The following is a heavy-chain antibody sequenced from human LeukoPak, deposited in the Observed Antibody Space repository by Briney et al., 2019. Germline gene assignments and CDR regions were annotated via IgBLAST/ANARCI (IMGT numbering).Heavy chain of an antibody. Sequence: ASVKVSCKIFGYTLTELSMHWVRQAPGKGLEWMRGFDPEDGETIYAQKFQGRVTMTRDMSTSTVYMELSSLRSEDTAVYYCARGPPVNNYYYYYMDVWGKGTTATVSS. J-gene: IGHJ6*03. CDR1: GYTLTELS. V-gene: IGHV1-24*01. CDR3: ARGPPVNNYYYYYMDV. CDR2: FDPEDGET. D-gene: IGHD3-22*01.